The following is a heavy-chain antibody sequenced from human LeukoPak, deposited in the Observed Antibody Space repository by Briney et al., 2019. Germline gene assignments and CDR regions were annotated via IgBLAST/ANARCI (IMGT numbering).Heavy chain of an antibody. Sequence: ASVKVSCKASGGTFSSYAISWVRQAPGQGLEWMGRIIPILGIANYAQKFQGRVTITADKSTSTAYMELSSLRSEDTAVYYCASTDYYGSGSYYFSENRGYFQHWGQGTLATVSS. V-gene: IGHV1-69*04. J-gene: IGHJ1*01. CDR2: IIPILGIA. D-gene: IGHD3-10*01. CDR3: ASTDYYGSGSYYFSENRGYFQH. CDR1: GGTFSSYA.